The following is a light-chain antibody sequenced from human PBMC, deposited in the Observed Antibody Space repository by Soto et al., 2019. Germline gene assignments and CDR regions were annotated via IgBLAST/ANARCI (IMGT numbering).Light chain of an antibody. Sequence: DIQLTQSPSFLSASVGDRVTITCRASQGISNYLAWYQQKPGKAPKLLLYAASTLQTGVPSRFRGRGSGTELNLTISSLQPEDFATYYCQQLNRYPFTFGPGTKVDIK. CDR2: AAS. J-gene: IGKJ3*01. CDR1: QGISNY. CDR3: QQLNRYPFT. V-gene: IGKV1-9*01.